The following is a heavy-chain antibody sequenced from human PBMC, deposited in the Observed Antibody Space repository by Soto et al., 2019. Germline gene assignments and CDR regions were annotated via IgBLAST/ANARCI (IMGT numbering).Heavy chain of an antibody. CDR2: ISAYNGNT. CDR3: AREHRYSSGWYGDYYYGMDV. J-gene: IGHJ6*02. D-gene: IGHD6-19*01. CDR1: GYTLTSYG. V-gene: IGHV1-18*04. Sequence: GASVKVSCKASGYTLTSYGISWVRQAPGQGLEWMGWISAYNGNTNYAQKLQGRVTMTTDTSTSTAYMELRSLRSDDTAVYYCAREHRYSSGWYGDYYYGMDVWGQGTTVTVSS.